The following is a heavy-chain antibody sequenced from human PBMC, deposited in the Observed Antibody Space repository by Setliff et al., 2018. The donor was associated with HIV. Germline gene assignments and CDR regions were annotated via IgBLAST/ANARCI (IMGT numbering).Heavy chain of an antibody. Sequence: SVKVSCKASAGTVSSYGIGWVRQAPGQGLEWMGRIIPNFGAANYAQRFQGRVTITADKSTSTVYMELTSLRSEDTAMYYCAGDVGRRWDYYFDIWGRGTLVTVSS. D-gene: IGHD1-26*01. V-gene: IGHV1-69*06. CDR1: AGTVSSYG. CDR3: AGDVGRRWDYYFDI. J-gene: IGHJ2*01. CDR2: IIPNFGAA.